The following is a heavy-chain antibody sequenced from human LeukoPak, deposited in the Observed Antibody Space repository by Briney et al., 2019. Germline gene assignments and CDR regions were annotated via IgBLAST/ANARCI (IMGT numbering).Heavy chain of an antibody. V-gene: IGHV4-59*01. CDR1: GGSINSYF. J-gene: IGHJ6*04. Sequence: SETLSLTCTVSGGSINSYFWTWIWQPPGKGLEWIGYIYYSGSTNYNPSLKSRVTISVDTSKNHFSLKLSSVTAADTAVYYCARFSSSWYGVDVWGKGITVTVSS. CDR2: IYYSGST. D-gene: IGHD6-13*01. CDR3: ARFSSSWYGVDV.